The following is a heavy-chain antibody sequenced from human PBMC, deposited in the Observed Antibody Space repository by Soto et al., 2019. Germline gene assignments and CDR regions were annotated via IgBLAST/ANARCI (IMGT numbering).Heavy chain of an antibody. CDR2: IYPDDSDT. J-gene: IGHJ6*02. CDR1: GYSFPKYY. V-gene: IGHV5-51*01. D-gene: IGHD3-3*01. CDR3: ARQAITIFGVVKDYYYYYGMDV. Sequence: GESLKISCKGSGYSFPKYYIGWVRQMPGKDLEWMAIIYPDDSDTRYSPSFQGQVTISADKSISTAYLQWSSLKASDTAMYFCARQAITIFGVVKDYYYYYGMDVWGQGTTVTVSS.